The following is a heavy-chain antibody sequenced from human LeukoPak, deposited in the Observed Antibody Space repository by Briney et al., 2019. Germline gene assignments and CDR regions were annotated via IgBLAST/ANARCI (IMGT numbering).Heavy chain of an antibody. CDR2: IKSTGDAT. Sequence: GASVKVSCKTSGYTFTSYHMHWVRQAPGQGREWVAIIKSTGDATVYAQKFQGRVTVTRDTSTSTVYMDLRSLSSEDTAVYYCVREDAHTYYFDFWGPGTLVTVSS. J-gene: IGHJ4*02. D-gene: IGHD2-2*01. V-gene: IGHV1-46*01. CDR1: GYTFTSYH. CDR3: VREDAHTYYFDF.